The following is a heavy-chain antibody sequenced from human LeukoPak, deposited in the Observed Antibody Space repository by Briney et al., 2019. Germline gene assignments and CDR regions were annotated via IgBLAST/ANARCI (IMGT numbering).Heavy chain of an antibody. CDR3: AKLLVGVAGAGNLDY. D-gene: IGHD6-13*01. J-gene: IGHJ4*02. CDR1: GFTFSSYE. Sequence: GGSLRLSCAASGFTFSSYEMNWVRQAPGKGLEWVSYISSSGSTIYYADSVKGRFTISRDNSKNTLYLEMNSLRAEDTAVYYCAKLLVGVAGAGNLDYWGQGTLVTVSS. CDR2: ISSSGSTI. V-gene: IGHV3-48*03.